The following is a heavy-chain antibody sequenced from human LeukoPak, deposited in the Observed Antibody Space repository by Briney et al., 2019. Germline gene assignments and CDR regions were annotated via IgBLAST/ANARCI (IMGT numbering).Heavy chain of an antibody. CDR1: GDSMSDYF. D-gene: IGHD6-13*01. J-gene: IGHJ4*02. CDR3: ARGQQLGRYFDY. Sequence: PAETLSLTCTVSGDSMSDYFWTWLRQPPGKGLEWIGYAADSGSTNYNPSLKSRVTISVDTSKNQFSLKLSSVTAADTAVYYCARGQQLGRYFDYWGQGTLVTVSS. CDR2: AADSGST. V-gene: IGHV4-59*12.